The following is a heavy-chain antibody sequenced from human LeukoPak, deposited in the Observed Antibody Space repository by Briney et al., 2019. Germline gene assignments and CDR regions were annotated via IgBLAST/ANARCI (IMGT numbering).Heavy chain of an antibody. CDR2: IYYSGSA. CDR1: GGSISSDSYY. D-gene: IGHD1-26*01. J-gene: IGHJ3*02. Sequence: SETLSLTCTVSGGSISSDSYYWDWIRQPPGKGLEWIGTIYYSGSAYYNPSLKSRLIMSVHTSKNQFSLKLSSVTAADTAMYYCARPWGATSPHNAFDIWGQGTMVTVSS. CDR3: ARPWGATSPHNAFDI. V-gene: IGHV4-39*07.